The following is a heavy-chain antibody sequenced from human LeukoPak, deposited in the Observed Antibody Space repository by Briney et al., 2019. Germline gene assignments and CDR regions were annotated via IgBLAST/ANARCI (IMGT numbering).Heavy chain of an antibody. D-gene: IGHD3-22*01. V-gene: IGHV3-48*02. CDR2: ITPSTSNE. CDR1: GFTFSSYS. Sequence: GGSLRLSCAASGFTFSSYSMNWVRQAPGKGLEWISYITPSTSNEFYADSVKGRFTSSGDNAKNSLYLHMNSLRDEDTAVYYCARATYDSSGYYTFDYWGQGTLVTVSS. J-gene: IGHJ4*02. CDR3: ARATYDSSGYYTFDY.